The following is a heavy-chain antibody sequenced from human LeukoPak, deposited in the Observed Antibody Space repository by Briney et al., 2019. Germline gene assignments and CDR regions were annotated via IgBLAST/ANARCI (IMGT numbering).Heavy chain of an antibody. Sequence: PSETLSLTCTVSGDSISRSRYYWAWIRQPPGKGLEWIGSIYYSGSTYYNPSLKSRVTISVDTSKNPFSLKLSSVTAADTAVYYCARQYSSGWGYWGQGTLVTVSS. V-gene: IGHV4-39*01. CDR2: IYYSGST. CDR3: ARQYSSGWGY. CDR1: GDSISRSRYY. D-gene: IGHD6-19*01. J-gene: IGHJ4*02.